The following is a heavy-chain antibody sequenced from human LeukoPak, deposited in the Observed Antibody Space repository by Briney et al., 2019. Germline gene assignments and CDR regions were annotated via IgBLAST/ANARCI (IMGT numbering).Heavy chain of an antibody. D-gene: IGHD6-19*01. V-gene: IGHV1-18*01. CDR1: GYTFTTYG. J-gene: IGHJ4*02. Sequence: ASVKVSCKASGYTFTTYGITWVRQAPGQGPEWMGWISAYNGDTNFAQNLQGRVTMTTDTSTSTAYMELRSLRSDDTAVYYCATTGLGSGWTYYFDYWGQGTLVTVSS. CDR2: ISAYNGDT. CDR3: ATTGLGSGWTYYFDY.